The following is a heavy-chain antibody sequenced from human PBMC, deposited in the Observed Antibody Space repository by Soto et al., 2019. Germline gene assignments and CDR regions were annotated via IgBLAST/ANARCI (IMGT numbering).Heavy chain of an antibody. CDR2: ISYDGSNK. J-gene: IGHJ4*02. CDR1: GFTFSSYG. CDR3: AISLIGLHAPINDY. D-gene: IGHD4-4*01. V-gene: IGHV3-30*03. Sequence: GGSLRLSCAASGFTFSSYGMHWVRQAPGKGLEWVAVISYDGSNKYYADSVKGRFTISRDNSKNTLYLQMNSLRAEDTAVYYCAISLIGLHAPINDYWGQGTLVTVSS.